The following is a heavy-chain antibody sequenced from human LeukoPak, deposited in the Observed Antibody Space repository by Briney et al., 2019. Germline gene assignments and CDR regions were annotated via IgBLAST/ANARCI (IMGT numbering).Heavy chain of an antibody. CDR2: ISSSSSTL. J-gene: IGHJ4*02. D-gene: IGHD6-13*01. CDR1: GFTFSSYS. CDR3: ARDAYSSPYSHFDY. V-gene: IGHV3-48*04. Sequence: QPGGSLRLSCAASGFTFSSYSMNWVRQAPGKGLEWVSYISSSSSTLYYADSVKGRFTISRDNAKNSLYLQMNSLRAEDTAVYYCARDAYSSPYSHFDYWGQGTLVTVSS.